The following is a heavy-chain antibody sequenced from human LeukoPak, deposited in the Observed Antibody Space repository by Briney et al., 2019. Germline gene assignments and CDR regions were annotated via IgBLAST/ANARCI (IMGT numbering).Heavy chain of an antibody. J-gene: IGHJ6*02. V-gene: IGHV1-46*01. D-gene: IGHD1-26*01. Sequence: ASVKVSCKASGYTFTSYGISWVRQAPGQGLEWMGMINPSGGSTSYVQKFQGRVTTTRDTSTSTVYMELSSLRSEDTAVYYCAREYSNHGVPSYYYGMDVWGQGTTVTVSS. CDR1: GYTFTSYG. CDR2: INPSGGST. CDR3: AREYSNHGVPSYYYGMDV.